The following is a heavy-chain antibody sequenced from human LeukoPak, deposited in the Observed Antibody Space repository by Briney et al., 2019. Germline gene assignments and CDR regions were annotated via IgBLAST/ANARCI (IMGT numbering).Heavy chain of an antibody. D-gene: IGHD3-22*01. CDR1: GFIFGDYD. CDR2: IRSEAYGGTT. V-gene: IGHV3-49*04. Sequence: PGGSLRLSCTASGFIFGDYDISWVRQAPGKGLEWVGFIRSEAYGGTTEYAASVKGRFTISRDDSKSIAYLQMNSLKTEDTAVYYCTRGRAMIAYWGQGTLVTVSS. CDR3: TRGRAMIAY. J-gene: IGHJ4*02.